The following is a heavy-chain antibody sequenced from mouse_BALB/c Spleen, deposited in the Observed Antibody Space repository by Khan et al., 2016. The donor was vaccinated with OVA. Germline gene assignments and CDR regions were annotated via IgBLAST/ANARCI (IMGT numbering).Heavy chain of an antibody. Sequence: EVELVESGGGLVKPGGSLKLSCAASGFTFSDYYMYWVRQTPEKRLEWVATISDGGSYTYYPDSVKGRFNISRDEAKNKLYLKTSSLKSEDTAMYYCARGYYGNPFAYWGQGTLVTVSA. J-gene: IGHJ3*01. CDR2: ISDGGSYT. CDR1: GFTFSDYY. CDR3: ARGYYGNPFAY. D-gene: IGHD2-1*01. V-gene: IGHV5-4*02.